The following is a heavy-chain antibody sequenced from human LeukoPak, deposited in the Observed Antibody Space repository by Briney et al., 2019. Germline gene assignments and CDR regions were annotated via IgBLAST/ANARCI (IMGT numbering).Heavy chain of an antibody. CDR2: LDPEAGEM. D-gene: IGHD1-26*01. J-gene: IGHJ4*02. V-gene: IGHV1-24*01. CDR1: GHTLNELS. CDR3: ATGRTWWDLLNY. Sequence: ASVKLSCKVSGHTLNELSLHWVRQARGKGLEWMGGLDPEAGEMIYSQKFQGRVTMTEDTSTDIAYMEMSSLRSEDTAVYYCATGRTWWDLLNYWGQGTLVTVSS.